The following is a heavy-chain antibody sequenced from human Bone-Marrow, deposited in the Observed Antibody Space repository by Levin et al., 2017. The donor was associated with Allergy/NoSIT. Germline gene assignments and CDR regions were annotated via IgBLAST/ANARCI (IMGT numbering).Heavy chain of an antibody. J-gene: IGHJ4*02. CDR1: GGSISSGSYY. D-gene: IGHD3-16*01. Sequence: SETLSLTCTVSGGSISSGSYYWTWIRQPAGKGLEWIGRIYTSGSTNYSPSPKSRVTISADTSKNQVSLRLTSVTAADTAMYYCVRESGYAARLDYWGQGTLVTVSS. CDR2: IYTSGST. V-gene: IGHV4-61*02. CDR3: VRESGYAARLDY.